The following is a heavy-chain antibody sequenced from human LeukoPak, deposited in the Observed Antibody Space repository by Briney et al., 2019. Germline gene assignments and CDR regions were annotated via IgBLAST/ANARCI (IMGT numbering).Heavy chain of an antibody. CDR2: ISSSSSYI. J-gene: IGHJ6*03. V-gene: IGHV3-21*01. CDR1: GFTVSSNY. CDR3: ARAYSERYGLGYYYMDV. Sequence: PGGSLRLSCAASGFTVSSNYMSWVRQAPGKGLEWVSSISSSSSYIYYADSVKGRFTISRDNAKKSVYLQMNSLRAEDTAVYYCARAYSERYGLGYYYMDVWGKGTTVTISS. D-gene: IGHD1-26*01.